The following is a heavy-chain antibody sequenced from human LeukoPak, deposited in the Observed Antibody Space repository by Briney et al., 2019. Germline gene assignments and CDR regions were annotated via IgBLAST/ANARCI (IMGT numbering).Heavy chain of an antibody. CDR1: GYTFTGYY. Sequence: GASVKVSCKASGYTFTGYYMHWVRQAPGQGLEWMGWINPNSGGTNYAQKFQGRVTMTRDTSISTAYMELSRLRSDDTAVYYCAREGAPPSRVSYYYYYMDVWGKGTTVTVSS. J-gene: IGHJ6*03. D-gene: IGHD3-22*01. CDR3: AREGAPPSRVSYYYYYMDV. CDR2: INPNSGGT. V-gene: IGHV1-2*02.